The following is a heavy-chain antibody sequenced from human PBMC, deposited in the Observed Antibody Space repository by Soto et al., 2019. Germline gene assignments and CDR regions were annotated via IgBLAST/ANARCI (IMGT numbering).Heavy chain of an antibody. CDR2: IYYSGST. CDR1: GGSISSGDYY. J-gene: IGHJ4*02. V-gene: IGHV4-30-4*01. D-gene: IGHD6-13*01. Sequence: SETLSLTCTVSGGSISSGDYYWSWIRQPPGKGLEWIGYIYYSGSTYYNPSHKSRVTISVDTSKNQFSLKLSSVTAADTAVYYCARAFGIAAVADYWGQGTLVTVSS. CDR3: ARAFGIAAVADY.